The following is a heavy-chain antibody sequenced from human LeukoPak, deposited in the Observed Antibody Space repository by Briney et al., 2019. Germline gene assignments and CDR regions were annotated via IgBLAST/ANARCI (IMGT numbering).Heavy chain of an antibody. V-gene: IGHV4-34*01. CDR1: GTSFNDYY. CDR2: VNPSGSA. CDR3: ARERASNNHDNWFDP. J-gene: IGHJ5*02. Sequence: PSKTLSLTCAVYGTSFNDYYWSWTRHSPTKGLEWIGEVNPSGSAKYNPSLKSRVTISADKSKNQFFLRLSPVAAADSGVYYCARERASNNHDNWFDPWGQGTQVTVSS.